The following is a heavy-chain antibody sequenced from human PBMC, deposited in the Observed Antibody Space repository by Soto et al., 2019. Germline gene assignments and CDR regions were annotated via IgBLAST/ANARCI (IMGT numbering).Heavy chain of an antibody. CDR1: GFTFSSYG. J-gene: IGHJ4*02. CDR3: AKDQTYYYDSSGYYHPGGY. V-gene: IGHV3-30*18. D-gene: IGHD3-22*01. Sequence: QVQLVESGGGVVQPGRSLRLSCAASGFTFSSYGMHWVRQAPGKGLEWVAVISYDGSNKYYADSVKGRFTISRDNSKNTLYLQMNSLRAEDTAVYYCAKDQTYYYDSSGYYHPGGYWGQGTLVTVSS. CDR2: ISYDGSNK.